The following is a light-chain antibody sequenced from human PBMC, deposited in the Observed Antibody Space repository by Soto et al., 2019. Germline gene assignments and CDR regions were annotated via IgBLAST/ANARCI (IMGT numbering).Light chain of an antibody. CDR2: EVS. Sequence: QSALTQPPSVSGSPGQSVAVSCTGTSSDVGSYNRVSWYQQPPGTAPKLMIYEVSNRPSGVPDRFSGSKSGNTASLTISGLQVEDEADYYCSSFTSSTTYVFGPGTKVTVL. J-gene: IGLJ1*01. V-gene: IGLV2-18*02. CDR1: SSDVGSYNR. CDR3: SSFTSSTTYV.